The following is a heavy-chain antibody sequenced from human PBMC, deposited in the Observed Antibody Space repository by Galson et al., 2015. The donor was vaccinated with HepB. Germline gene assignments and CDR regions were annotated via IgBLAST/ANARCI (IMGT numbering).Heavy chain of an antibody. CDR1: TFTVSGNY. CDR3: ARSRLVGYYQYYMDV. J-gene: IGHJ6*03. CDR2: IYSAGTT. Sequence: SLRLSCAASTFTVSGNYMSWVRQAPGKGLEWVSIIYSAGTTYYADSVKGRFTISRDNSKNTLNLQMNSLRVEDTAVYYCARSRLVGYYQYYMDVWGKGTTVTVSS. D-gene: IGHD2-2*01. V-gene: IGHV3-66*01.